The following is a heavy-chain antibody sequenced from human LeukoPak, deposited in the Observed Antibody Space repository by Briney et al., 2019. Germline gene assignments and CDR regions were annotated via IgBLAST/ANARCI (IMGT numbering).Heavy chain of an antibody. Sequence: SVKVSCKASGGTFSSYAISWVRQAPGQGLEWMGRIIPILGIANYAQKFQGRVTITADKSTSTAYMELSGLRSEDTAVYYCARGVVGKNWFDPWGQGTLVTVSS. CDR3: ARGVVGKNWFDP. CDR2: IIPILGIA. CDR1: GGTFSSYA. V-gene: IGHV1-69*04. J-gene: IGHJ5*02. D-gene: IGHD2-15*01.